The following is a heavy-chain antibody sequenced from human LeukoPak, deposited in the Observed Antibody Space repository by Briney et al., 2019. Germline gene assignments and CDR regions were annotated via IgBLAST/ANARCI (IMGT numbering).Heavy chain of an antibody. CDR2: VNPKSGAA. CDR3: ARGAEAETSPLDF. CDR1: GYIFSDYY. J-gene: IGHJ4*02. V-gene: IGHV1-2*02. D-gene: IGHD6-13*01. Sequence: ASVKVSCKASGYIFSDYYMHWVRQAPGQGLEWLGWVNPKSGAADYAQQFRGRVTMTRDTSINTDYMEMKRVTSDDTAVYYCARGAEAETSPLDFWGQGTLVIVS.